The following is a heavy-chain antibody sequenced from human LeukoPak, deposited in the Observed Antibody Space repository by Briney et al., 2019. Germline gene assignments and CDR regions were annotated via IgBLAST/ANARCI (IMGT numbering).Heavy chain of an antibody. J-gene: IGHJ4*02. CDR3: ARVRLGRGLDY. V-gene: IGHV4-4*07. CDR2: IHTSGST. CDR1: GGSLSSYF. D-gene: IGHD6-19*01. Sequence: SETLSLTCTVSGGSLSSYFWSWIRQPPGKGLEWIGRIHTSGSTYYSPSLKSRVTMSVDTSTNQFSLKLSSVTAADTAMYYCARVRLGRGLDYWGQGTLVTVSS.